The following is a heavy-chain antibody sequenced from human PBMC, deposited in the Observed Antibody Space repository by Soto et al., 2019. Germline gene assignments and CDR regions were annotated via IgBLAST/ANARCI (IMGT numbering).Heavy chain of an antibody. V-gene: IGHV1-2*04. CDR1: GYTFTGYY. J-gene: IGHJ3*02. CDR3: ARGNGDYGRDAFDI. CDR2: INPNSGGT. Sequence: GASVKVSCKASGYTFTGYYMHWVRQAPGQGLEWMGWINPNSGGTNCAQKFQGWVTMTRDTSISTAYMELSRLRSDDTAVYYCARGNGDYGRDAFDIWGQGTMVTVSS. D-gene: IGHD4-17*01.